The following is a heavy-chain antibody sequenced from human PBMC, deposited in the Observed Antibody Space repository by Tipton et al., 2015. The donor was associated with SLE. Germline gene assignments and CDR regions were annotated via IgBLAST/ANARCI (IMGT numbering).Heavy chain of an antibody. CDR3: ARGGWYMDV. CDR2: IYYSGST. Sequence: TLSLTCTVSGGSMTSFYWRLIRQPPGKGLEDIGYIYYSGSTNYDPSLKSRVTISIDTSKNQFSLRLSSVTAADTAVYYCARGGWYMDVWGKGTTVTVSS. J-gene: IGHJ6*03. V-gene: IGHV4-59*01. D-gene: IGHD2-15*01. CDR1: GGSMTSFY.